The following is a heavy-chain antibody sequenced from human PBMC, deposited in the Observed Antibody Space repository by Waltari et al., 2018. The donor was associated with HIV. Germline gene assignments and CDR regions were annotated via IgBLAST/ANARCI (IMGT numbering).Heavy chain of an antibody. CDR2: INQDGSGK. CDR1: GFTFRSSW. V-gene: IGHV3-7*01. J-gene: IGHJ4*02. Sequence: EVQLLESGGGLVQPGGSLRLSCAASGFTFRSSWMGWVRQAPGKGLEWVANINQDGSGKYYVDSVKGRFTISRDNAKNSLYLQMNSLRAEDTAVYYCATLDSKSPRYWGQGTLVTVSS. CDR3: ATLDSKSPRY. D-gene: IGHD3-3*01.